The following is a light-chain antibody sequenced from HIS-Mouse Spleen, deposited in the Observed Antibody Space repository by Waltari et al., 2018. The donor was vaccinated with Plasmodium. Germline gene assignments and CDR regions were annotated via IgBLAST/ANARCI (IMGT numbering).Light chain of an antibody. CDR1: SRDVGSYNT. J-gene: IGLJ1*01. CDR3: CSYAGSSTYV. Sequence: QSALTQPASVSGPPGQSITIPCTGTSRDVGSYNTVSWYQQHPGKAPKLMIYEGSKRPSGVSNRFSGSKSGNTASLTISGLQAEDEADYYCCSYAGSSTYVFGTGTKVTVL. CDR2: EGS. V-gene: IGLV2-23*01.